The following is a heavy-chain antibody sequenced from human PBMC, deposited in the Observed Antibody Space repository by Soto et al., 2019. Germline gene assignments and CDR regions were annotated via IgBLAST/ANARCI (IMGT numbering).Heavy chain of an antibody. J-gene: IGHJ6*02. D-gene: IGHD3-10*01. CDR3: ARSKARITMVRGVFLKYYYYGMDV. Sequence: PGGSLRLSCAASGFTFSSYGMHWVRQAPGKGLEWVAVIWYDGSNKYYADSVKGRFTISRDNSKNTLYLQMNSLRAEDTAVYYCARSKARITMVRGVFLKYYYYGMDVWAQGTTVTVSS. CDR2: IWYDGSNK. V-gene: IGHV3-33*01. CDR1: GFTFSSYG.